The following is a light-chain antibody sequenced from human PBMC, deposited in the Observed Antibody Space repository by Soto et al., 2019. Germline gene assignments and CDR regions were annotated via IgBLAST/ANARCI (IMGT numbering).Light chain of an antibody. J-gene: IGKJ1*01. CDR1: QSVSSSY. CDR2: GTS. V-gene: IGKV3-20*01. Sequence: EIVLTQSPGTLSLSPGERATLSCRASQSVSSSYLGWYQQKPGQAPRLLIFGTSHRATDIPDRFSGSGSVSDFTLTISSLEPEDSAVYDCEEYSDSAWTFRQGTTVEVK. CDR3: EEYSDSAWT.